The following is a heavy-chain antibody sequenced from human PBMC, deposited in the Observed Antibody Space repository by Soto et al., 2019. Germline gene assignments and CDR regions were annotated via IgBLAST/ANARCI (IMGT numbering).Heavy chain of an antibody. CDR2: ISYDGSNK. Sequence: QVQLVESGGGVVQPGRSLRLSCAASGFTFSSYGMHWVRQAPGKGLEWVAVISYDGSNKYYAASVKGRFTISRDNSKKAVYLQMKGLRAEDTAVYYCAKAGGYYGAGSYSVGENYYGMDVWGQGTTVTVSS. D-gene: IGHD3-10*01. CDR1: GFTFSSYG. V-gene: IGHV3-30*18. J-gene: IGHJ6*02. CDR3: AKAGGYYGAGSYSVGENYYGMDV.